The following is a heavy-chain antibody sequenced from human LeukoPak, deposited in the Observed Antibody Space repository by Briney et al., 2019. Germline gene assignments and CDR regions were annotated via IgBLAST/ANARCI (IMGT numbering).Heavy chain of an antibody. CDR2: ISSSGDST. V-gene: IGHV3-23*01. CDR3: AKVRSICWYRFDAFDI. D-gene: IGHD6-13*01. Sequence: GGSLRLSCAASGFTFSSYAMSWVRQAPGKGLEWVSVISSSGDSTYYADSVKGRFTISRDNSKNTLYLQMNRLRAEDTAVYYCAKVRSICWYRFDAFDIWGQGTMVTVSS. J-gene: IGHJ3*02. CDR1: GFTFSSYA.